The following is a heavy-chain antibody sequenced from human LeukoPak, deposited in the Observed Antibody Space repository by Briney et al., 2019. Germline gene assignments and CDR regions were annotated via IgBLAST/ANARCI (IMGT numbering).Heavy chain of an antibody. V-gene: IGHV3-48*01. CDR3: ARGKKWKPLDAFDI. D-gene: IGHD1-1*01. CDR1: GFTFSSYS. CDR2: ISSSSSTI. J-gene: IGHJ3*02. Sequence: GGSLRLSCAASGFTFSSYSMNWVRQAPGKGLEWVSYISSSSSTIYYADSVKGRFTISRDNAKNSLYLQMNSLRAEDTAVYYCARGKKWKPLDAFDIWGQGTMVTVSS.